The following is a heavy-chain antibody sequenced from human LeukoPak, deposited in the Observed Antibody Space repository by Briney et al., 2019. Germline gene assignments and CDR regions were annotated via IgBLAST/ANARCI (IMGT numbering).Heavy chain of an antibody. CDR1: GGTLSSCA. V-gene: IGHV1-69*13. CDR3: ARAGYSSGWGAFDY. Sequence: ASVKVSCKASGGTLSSCAISWVRQAPGQGLEWMGGIIPIFGTANYAQKFQGRVTITADESTSTAYMELSSLRSEDTAVYYCARAGYSSGWGAFDYWGQGTLVTVSS. D-gene: IGHD6-19*01. CDR2: IIPIFGTA. J-gene: IGHJ4*02.